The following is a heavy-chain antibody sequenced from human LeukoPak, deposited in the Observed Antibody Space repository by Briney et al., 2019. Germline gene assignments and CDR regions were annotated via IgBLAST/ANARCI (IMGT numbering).Heavy chain of an antibody. Sequence: SVKVSCKASGGTFSIYAISWVRQAPGQGLEWMGGIIPIFGTANYAQKFQGRVTITTDESTSTAYMELSSLRSEDTAVYYCARGLRFLEWTYWSNYYYYYMDVWGKGTTVTVSS. CDR2: IIPIFGTA. CDR1: GGTFSIYA. D-gene: IGHD3-3*01. J-gene: IGHJ6*03. V-gene: IGHV1-69*05. CDR3: ARGLRFLEWTYWSNYYYYYMDV.